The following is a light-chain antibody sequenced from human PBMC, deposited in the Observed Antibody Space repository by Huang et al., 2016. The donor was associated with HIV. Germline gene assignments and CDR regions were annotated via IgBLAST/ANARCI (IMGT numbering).Light chain of an antibody. V-gene: IGKV3-20*01. Sequence: EIVLTQSPGTLSLSPGERVTLSCRASQTVTSRYLAWYQQKPGQAPRLLIYGASNRATGIPDRFSGSGSETDFTLTITRLEPEDFAMYYCQHYGNSRTFGGGTKVEIK. CDR3: QHYGNSRT. CDR1: QTVTSRY. J-gene: IGKJ4*01. CDR2: GAS.